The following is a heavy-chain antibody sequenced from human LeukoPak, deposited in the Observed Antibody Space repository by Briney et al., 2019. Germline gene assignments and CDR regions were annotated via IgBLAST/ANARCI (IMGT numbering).Heavy chain of an antibody. CDR1: GYTFTGYY. CDR3: AREIAGVNSRKYYFDY. D-gene: IGHD1-14*01. V-gene: IGHV1-2*02. J-gene: IGHJ4*02. CDR2: INPNSGGT. Sequence: ASVKVSCKASGYTFTGYYMHWVRQAPGQGLEWMGWINPNSGGTNYAQKFQGRVTMTRDTSNSTAYMELSRLRSDDTAVYYCAREIAGVNSRKYYFDYWGQGTLVTVSS.